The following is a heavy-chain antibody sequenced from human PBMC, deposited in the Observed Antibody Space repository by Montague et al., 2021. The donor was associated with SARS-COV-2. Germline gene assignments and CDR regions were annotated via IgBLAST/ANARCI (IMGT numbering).Heavy chain of an antibody. J-gene: IGHJ4*02. V-gene: IGHV4-39*01. CDR1: GGSISSGSYY. CDR3: ARQSPVTMVVVVISGRFDY. Sequence: SETLSLTCTVSGGSISSGSYYWSWIRQPPGKGLEWIGSIYYSGSTYYXPSLKSRVTISVDTSKNQFSLKLSPVTAADTAVYYCARQSPVTMVVVVISGRFDYWGQGTLVTVSS. CDR2: IYYSGST. D-gene: IGHD3-22*01.